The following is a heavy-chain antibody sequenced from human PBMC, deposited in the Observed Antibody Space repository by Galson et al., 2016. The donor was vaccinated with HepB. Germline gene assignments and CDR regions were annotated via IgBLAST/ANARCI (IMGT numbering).Heavy chain of an antibody. CDR1: GVALRSYA. CDR3: ARYTTAVAGTDDYFDN. D-gene: IGHD6-19*01. Sequence: SLRLSCAASGVALRSYAMHWVRQAPGKGLEWVAVITYDGLHQYYAANVKGRFTISRDNSHNTLFLLMNSLTPDDTAVYFCARYTTAVAGTDDYFDNWGQGTLVTVSS. J-gene: IGHJ4*03. V-gene: IGHV3-30*04. CDR2: ITYDGLHQ.